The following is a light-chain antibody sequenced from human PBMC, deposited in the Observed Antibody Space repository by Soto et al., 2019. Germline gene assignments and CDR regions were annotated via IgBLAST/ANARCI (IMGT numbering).Light chain of an antibody. CDR1: SSTVGSNY. V-gene: IGLV1-51*01. J-gene: IGLJ3*02. CDR3: ATWHSSLGTGV. CDR2: DNN. Sequence: QSDLTQPPSVSAAPGQRVTISCSGTSSTVGSNYVSWYVQVPGTAPRLLIYDNNKRPSGTPARISGSKSGTIGTLAITGLQTGDEADYYCATWHSSLGTGVFGGGTKLTVL.